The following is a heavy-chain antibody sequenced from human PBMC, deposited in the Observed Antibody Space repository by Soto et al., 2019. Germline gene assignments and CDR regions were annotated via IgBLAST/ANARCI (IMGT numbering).Heavy chain of an antibody. CDR2: IYWNDDK. Sequence: ESGPTLVNPTQTLTLTCTFSGFSLSTSGVGVGWIRQPPGKALEWLALIYWNDDKRYSPSLKSRLTITKDTSKNQVVLTMTNMDPVDTATYYCAHSPGIVVVPAAIPGNNWFDPWGQGTLVTVSS. D-gene: IGHD2-2*01. V-gene: IGHV2-5*01. CDR3: AHSPGIVVVPAAIPGNNWFDP. CDR1: GFSLSTSGVG. J-gene: IGHJ5*02.